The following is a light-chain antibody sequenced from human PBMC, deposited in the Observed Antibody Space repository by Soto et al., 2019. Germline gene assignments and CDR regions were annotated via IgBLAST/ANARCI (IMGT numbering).Light chain of an antibody. CDR3: HQFGISPYT. V-gene: IGKV3-20*01. J-gene: IGKJ2*01. Sequence: EIVLTQSPGTLSLSPGERATLSCRASQSVSSAYILWFQQKPGQAPRLLIYGASYRAAGIPDRFGGSGSGTDFTLTISRLEPEDFAVYYCHQFGISPYTFGQGTKLEIQ. CDR2: GAS. CDR1: QSVSSAY.